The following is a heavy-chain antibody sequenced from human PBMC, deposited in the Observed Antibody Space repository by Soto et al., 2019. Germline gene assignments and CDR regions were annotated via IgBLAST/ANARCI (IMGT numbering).Heavy chain of an antibody. CDR2: INPNSGGT. CDR1: GYTFTGYY. V-gene: IGHV1-2*02. CDR3: ARANDYSDYGGGGFDY. D-gene: IGHD4-17*01. J-gene: IGHJ4*02. Sequence: QVQLVQSGAEVKKPGASVKVSCKASGYTFTGYYMHWVRQAPGQGLEWMGWINPNSGGTNYAQKFQGRVTMTRDTSISTAYMELSRLRSDDTAVYYCARANDYSDYGGGGFDYWGQGTLVTVSS.